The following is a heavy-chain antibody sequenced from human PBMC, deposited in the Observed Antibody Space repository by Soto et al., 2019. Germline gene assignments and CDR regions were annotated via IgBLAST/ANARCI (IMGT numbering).Heavy chain of an antibody. CDR2: INHSGST. D-gene: IGHD2-15*01. J-gene: IGHJ6*03. CDR1: GGSFSGYY. CDR3: ARVSTPRTIVTNYYYYMDV. V-gene: IGHV4-34*01. Sequence: SEILSLTCAVYGGSFSGYYWSWIRQPPGKGLEWIGEINHSGSTNYNPSLKSRVTISVDTSKNQFSLKLSSVTAADTAVYYCARVSTPRTIVTNYYYYMDVWGKGTTVTVSS.